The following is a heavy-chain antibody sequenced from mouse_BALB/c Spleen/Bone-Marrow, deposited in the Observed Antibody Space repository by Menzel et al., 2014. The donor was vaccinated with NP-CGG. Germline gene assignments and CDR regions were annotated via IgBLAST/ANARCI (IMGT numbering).Heavy chain of an antibody. Sequence: EVQLQQSGPELVKPGASVKISCKTSGYTFSDYTLHWVKQSHGKSLEWIGGVNPNIGGTSYNQKFKGKASLTVNKSSTTAYMELRSLTSDDSAVYYCVRGRWYYWGQGTTLTVSS. CDR1: GYTFSDYT. CDR2: VNPNIGGT. D-gene: IGHD2-3*01. V-gene: IGHV1-22*01. J-gene: IGHJ2*01. CDR3: VRGRWYY.